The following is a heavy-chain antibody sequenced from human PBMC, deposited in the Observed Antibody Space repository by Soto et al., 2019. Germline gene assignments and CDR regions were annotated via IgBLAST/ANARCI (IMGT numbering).Heavy chain of an antibody. V-gene: IGHV2-5*02. CDR3: AHRPRGYAYYFDY. CDR1: GFSLRTRGVA. CDR2: IYWDEDK. Sequence: QITLKESGPTLVTPTQTLTLTCTFSGFSLRTRGVAVGWFRQPPGKALEWLALIYWDEDKWYSPSLKSRLAIADDTSKHQVVLTMTNVYPVDTATYYCAHRPRGYAYYFDYWGQGILVTVSS. J-gene: IGHJ4*02. D-gene: IGHD5-12*01.